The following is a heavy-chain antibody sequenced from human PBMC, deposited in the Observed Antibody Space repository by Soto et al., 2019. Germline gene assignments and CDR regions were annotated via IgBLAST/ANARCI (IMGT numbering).Heavy chain of an antibody. CDR1: GGSISSYY. V-gene: IGHV4-59*01. D-gene: IGHD3-3*01. CDR3: ARGTSLFGVAYARSFDY. Sequence: QVQLQESGPGLVKPSETLSLTCTVSGGSISSYYWSWIQQPPGKGLEWIGYIYYSGSTNYNPSLKSRVTISVDTSKYQFSLKLSSVTAADTAVYYCARGTSLFGVAYARSFDYWGQGTLVTVSS. CDR2: IYYSGST. J-gene: IGHJ4*02.